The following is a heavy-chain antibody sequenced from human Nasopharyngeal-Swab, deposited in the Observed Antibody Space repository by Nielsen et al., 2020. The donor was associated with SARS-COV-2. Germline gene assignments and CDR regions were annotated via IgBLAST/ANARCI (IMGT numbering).Heavy chain of an antibody. J-gene: IGHJ6*04. CDR3: ARDYDFWSGYLYYGMDV. CDR1: GWILICYA. Sequence: ASVSVSRTDSGWILICYAISWVRQAPGQRLEWMGWINAGNGNTKYSQKFQGRVTVTRDTSASTAYMELSSLRSEDTAVYYCARDYDFWSGYLYYGMDVWGKGTTVTVSS. V-gene: IGHV1-3*01. D-gene: IGHD3-3*01. CDR2: INAGNGNT.